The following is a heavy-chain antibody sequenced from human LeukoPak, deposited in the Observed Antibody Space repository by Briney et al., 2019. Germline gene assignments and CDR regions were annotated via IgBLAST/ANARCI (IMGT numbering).Heavy chain of an antibody. D-gene: IGHD3-3*01. CDR1: GFTFSNAW. Sequence: PGGSLRLSCAASGFTFSNAWMSWVRQAPGKGLEWVGRIKSKTDGGTTDYAAPVKGRLTISRDDSKNTLYLQMNSLKTEDTAVYYCTTGGPITIFGIDAFDIWGQGTMVTVSS. V-gene: IGHV3-15*01. CDR2: IKSKTDGGTT. CDR3: TTGGPITIFGIDAFDI. J-gene: IGHJ3*02.